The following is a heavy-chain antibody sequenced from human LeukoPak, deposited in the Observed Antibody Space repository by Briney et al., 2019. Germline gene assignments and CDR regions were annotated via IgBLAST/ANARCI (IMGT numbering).Heavy chain of an antibody. V-gene: IGHV3-48*03. CDR1: GFTFSSYE. Sequence: GGSLRLSCAASGFTFSSYEMNWVRQAPGKGLEWVSYISSSGSTIYYADSVKGRFTISRDNAKNSLYLQMNRLKTEDTAVYYCTRPGSGIASFDYWGQGTLVTVSS. CDR2: ISSSGSTI. J-gene: IGHJ4*02. D-gene: IGHD3-10*01. CDR3: TRPGSGIASFDY.